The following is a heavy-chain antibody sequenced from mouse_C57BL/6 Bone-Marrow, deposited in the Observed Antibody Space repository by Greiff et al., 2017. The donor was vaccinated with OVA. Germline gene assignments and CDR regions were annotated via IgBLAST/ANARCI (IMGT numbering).Heavy chain of an antibody. V-gene: IGHV1-47*01. D-gene: IGHD2-12*01. J-gene: IGHJ3*01. CDR1: GYTFTTYP. Sequence: QVQLQQSGAELVKPGSSVTLSCTASGYTFTTYPIEWLKQNPGKSLEWIGNFHPYNDDTKYNEKFKGKATLTVEKSSSTVYLELSRLTSDDSAVYYGGRPGEYDGDWFAYWGQGTLVTVSA. CDR2: FHPYNDDT. CDR3: GRPGEYDGDWFAY.